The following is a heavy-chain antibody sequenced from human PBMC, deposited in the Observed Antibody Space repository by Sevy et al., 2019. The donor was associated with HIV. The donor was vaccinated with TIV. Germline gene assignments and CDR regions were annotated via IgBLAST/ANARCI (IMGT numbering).Heavy chain of an antibody. CDR3: AKALSWLLPFDY. J-gene: IGHJ4*02. Sequence: GGSLTLSCAASGFTFNNYALTWVRQAPGKGLESVSTISGSGDSIYYADSVKGRFTVSRDDSKNTLYLQMNSLRAEDTAVYYCAKALSWLLPFDYWGRGTLVTVSS. V-gene: IGHV3-23*01. D-gene: IGHD2-15*01. CDR1: GFTFNNYA. CDR2: ISGSGDSI.